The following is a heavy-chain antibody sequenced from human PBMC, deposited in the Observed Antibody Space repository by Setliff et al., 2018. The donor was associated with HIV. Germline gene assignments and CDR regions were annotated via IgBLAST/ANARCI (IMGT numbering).Heavy chain of an antibody. CDR3: ARRSHVSFNFYMDV. Sequence: PSETLSLTCTASGVSISRGGYYWSWIRQHPGKGLEWIGYIYYSGTTYYNPSLKSRATISVDTSKNQFSLKLTSVTAADTAVYYCARRSHVSFNFYMDVWGKGTTVTVSS. J-gene: IGHJ6*03. CDR2: IYYSGTT. CDR1: GVSISRGGYY. V-gene: IGHV4-31*03. D-gene: IGHD1-26*01.